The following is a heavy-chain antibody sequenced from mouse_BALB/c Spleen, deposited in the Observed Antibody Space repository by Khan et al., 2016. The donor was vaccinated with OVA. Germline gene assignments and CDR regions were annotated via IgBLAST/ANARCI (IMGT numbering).Heavy chain of an antibody. CDR1: GYSITNGYG. J-gene: IGHJ2*01. V-gene: IGHV3-2*02. D-gene: IGHD1-2*01. CDR3: ARTARIKY. CDR2: ISYSGNT. Sequence: EVQLQESGPGLVKPSQSLSLTCTVTGYSITNGYGWNWIRQFPGNKLEWMGYISYSGNTNYNPSLKSRISITRDTSKNQFFLQFNSVTTEDTATYYCARTARIKYWGQGTTLTVSS.